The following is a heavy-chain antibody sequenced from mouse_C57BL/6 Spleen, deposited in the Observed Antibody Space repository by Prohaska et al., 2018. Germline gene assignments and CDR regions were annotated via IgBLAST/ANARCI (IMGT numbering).Heavy chain of an antibody. D-gene: IGHD2-12*01. CDR3: ARSQGSYDEAMDY. J-gene: IGHJ4*01. CDR1: RFTFSSYG. CDR2: FSMGGSYT. V-gene: IGHV5-6*01. Sequence: VQLVESGGDLVKPGGSLKLSCAASRFTFSSYGMSCVRKTPDKRPEWVATFSMGGSYTYYPDSVKGRFTISIDNAKNTLYLQMSSLKSEDTAMYYCARSQGSYDEAMDYWGQGTSVTVSS.